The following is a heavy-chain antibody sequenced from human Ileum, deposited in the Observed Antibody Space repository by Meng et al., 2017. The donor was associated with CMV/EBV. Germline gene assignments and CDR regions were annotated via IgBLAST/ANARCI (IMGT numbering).Heavy chain of an antibody. J-gene: IGHJ6*02. D-gene: IGHD2-8*02. V-gene: IGHV1-2*02. Sequence: ASVKVSCKSAGYRFNANYIHWVRQAPGQGLEWLGWIDPDRGATNYAQRVQGRVTVTRDTSISTTYLALTELRPDATAIYYCAREVASCGSYCTAYGMDVWGQGTTVTVSS. CDR2: IDPDRGAT. CDR3: AREVASCGSYCTAYGMDV. CDR1: GYRFNANY.